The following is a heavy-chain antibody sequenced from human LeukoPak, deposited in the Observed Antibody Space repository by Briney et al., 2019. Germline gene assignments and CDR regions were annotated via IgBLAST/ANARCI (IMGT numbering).Heavy chain of an antibody. CDR1: GFTFSSYG. Sequence: GGSLRLSCAASGFTFSSYGMHWVRQAPGKGPEWVAVISYDGSNKYYADSVKGRFTISRDNSKNTLYLQMNSLRAEDTAVYYCAKDGSMVRGVPDYFDYWGQGTLVTVSS. CDR3: AKDGSMVRGVPDYFDY. CDR2: ISYDGSNK. V-gene: IGHV3-30*18. J-gene: IGHJ4*02. D-gene: IGHD3-10*01.